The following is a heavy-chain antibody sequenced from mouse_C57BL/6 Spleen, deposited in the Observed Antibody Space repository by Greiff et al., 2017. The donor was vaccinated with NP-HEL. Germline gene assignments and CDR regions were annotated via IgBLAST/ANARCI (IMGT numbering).Heavy chain of an antibody. J-gene: IGHJ3*01. Sequence: EVKLQESGGGLVQPGGSLSLSCAASGFTFTDYYMSWVRQPPGKALEWLGFIRNKANGYTTEYSASVKGRFTISRDNSQSILYLQMNALRAEDSATYYCARGVTGAWFAYWGQGTLVTVSA. V-gene: IGHV7-3*01. CDR1: GFTFTDYY. CDR2: IRNKANGYTT. D-gene: IGHD2-2*01. CDR3: ARGVTGAWFAY.